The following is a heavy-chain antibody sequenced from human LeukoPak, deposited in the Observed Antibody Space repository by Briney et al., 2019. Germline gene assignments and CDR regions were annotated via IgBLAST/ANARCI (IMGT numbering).Heavy chain of an antibody. CDR1: GYMFNNYG. CDR3: ARDFKEHHLERTPDH. D-gene: IGHD1-1*01. Sequence: ASVKVSCKASGYMFNNYGISWVRQARGQGLEWMGWTSGYNGHTSYALKFQGRVTMTTDTSTSTAYMELRSLRSDDTAVYFCARDFKEHHLERTPDHWGQGALVTVSS. J-gene: IGHJ4*02. V-gene: IGHV1-18*01. CDR2: TSGYNGHT.